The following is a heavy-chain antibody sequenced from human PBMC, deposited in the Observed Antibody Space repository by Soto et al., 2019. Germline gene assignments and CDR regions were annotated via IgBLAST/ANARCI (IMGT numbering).Heavy chain of an antibody. J-gene: IGHJ5*02. Sequence: QVQLVQSGAEVKKPGASVKVSCKASGGTFSSYAISWVRQAPGQGLEWMGGIIPIFGTANYAQKFQGRVTITADKSTSTAYMALSSLRSEDTAVYYWARMVRSAMVRGVIYWFDPWGQGTLVTVSS. CDR2: IIPIFGTA. D-gene: IGHD3-10*01. V-gene: IGHV1-69*06. CDR1: GGTFSSYA. CDR3: ARMVRSAMVRGVIYWFDP.